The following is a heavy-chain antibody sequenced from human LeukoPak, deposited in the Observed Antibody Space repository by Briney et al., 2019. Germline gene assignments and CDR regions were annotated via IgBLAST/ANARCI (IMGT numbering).Heavy chain of an antibody. CDR2: ISGSGGST. J-gene: IGHJ4*02. CDR1: GFTFSSYA. D-gene: IGHD2-15*01. V-gene: IGHV3-23*01. CDR3: AEDLIVVVAAKFDY. Sequence: PGGSLRLSCAASGFTFSSYAMSWVRQAPGKGLEWVSAISGSGGSTYYADSVKGRFTISRDNSKNTLYLQMNSLRAEDTAVYYCAEDLIVVVAAKFDYWGQGTLVTVSS.